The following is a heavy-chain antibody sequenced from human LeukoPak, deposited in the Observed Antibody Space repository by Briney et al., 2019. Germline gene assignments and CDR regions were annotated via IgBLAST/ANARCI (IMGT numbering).Heavy chain of an antibody. CDR1: GFTFSSYA. J-gene: IGHJ6*02. CDR3: TREDYYGMDV. CDR2: ISGSGGST. Sequence: PGGSLRLSCAASGFTFSSYAMSWVRQAPGKGLELVSAISGSGGSTYYADSVKGRFTISRDNSKNTLYLQMNSLKTEDTAVYYCTREDYYGMDVWGQGTTVTVSS. V-gene: IGHV3-23*01.